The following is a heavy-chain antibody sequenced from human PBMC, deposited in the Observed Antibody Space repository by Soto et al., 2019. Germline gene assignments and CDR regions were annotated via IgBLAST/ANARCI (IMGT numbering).Heavy chain of an antibody. CDR1: GFTFSTFA. J-gene: IGHJ4*02. CDR3: AKTEQWLIAYFDY. Sequence: EVQLLESGGGLVQPGGSLRLSCAASGFTFSTFAMSWVRQAPGKGPEWVSGISGSGTSTYYAHSVKGRFTISRDNSKNTLYLQMNSLRAEDTAVYYCAKTEQWLIAYFDYWGQGTLVTVSS. D-gene: IGHD6-19*01. V-gene: IGHV3-23*01. CDR2: ISGSGTST.